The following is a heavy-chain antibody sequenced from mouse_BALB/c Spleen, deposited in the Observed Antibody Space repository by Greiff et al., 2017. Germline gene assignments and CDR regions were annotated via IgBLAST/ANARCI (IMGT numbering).Heavy chain of an antibody. CDR1: GYSITSDYA. CDR2: ISYSGST. CDR3: ARGEVRHLYHYAMDY. D-gene: IGHD2-14*01. Sequence: EVQLQESGPGLVKPSQPLSLTCTVTGYSITSDYAWNWIRQFPGNKLEWMGYISYSGSTSYNPSLKSRISITRDTSKNQFFLQLNSVTTEDTATYYCARGEVRHLYHYAMDYWGQGTSVTVSS. J-gene: IGHJ4*01. V-gene: IGHV3-2*02.